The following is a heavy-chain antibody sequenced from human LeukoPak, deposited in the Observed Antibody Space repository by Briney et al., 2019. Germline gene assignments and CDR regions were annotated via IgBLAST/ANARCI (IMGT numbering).Heavy chain of an antibody. J-gene: IGHJ4*02. CDR3: ARDQFDLLTGTTKTFDY. D-gene: IGHD3-9*01. CDR1: GFTFSSSS. CDR2: ISSSGIYI. Sequence: GGPLRLSCAASGFTFSSSSMTWLRQAPGKGLEWVSSISSSGIYIYYVDSVKGRFTISRDNTKNSLSLLMHNLRPEDTAVYYCARDQFDLLTGTTKTFDYWGQGTLVTVSS. V-gene: IGHV3-21*06.